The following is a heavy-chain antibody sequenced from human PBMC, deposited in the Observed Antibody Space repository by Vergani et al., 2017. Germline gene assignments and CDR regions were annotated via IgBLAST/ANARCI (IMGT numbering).Heavy chain of an antibody. CDR2: IKEDGTEK. V-gene: IGHV3-7*01. Sequence: EVQLVESGGDFVQPGGSLTLSCAASGFNVGHYWMSWVRQAPGKGLEWVANIKEDGTEKYYLDSVKGRFTISRDIAENLLYLQMNSLRAEDTAVYYCGRTYNSIDSWGQGTLVTVSS. D-gene: IGHD5-24*01. CDR1: GFNVGHYW. J-gene: IGHJ4*02. CDR3: GRTYNSIDS.